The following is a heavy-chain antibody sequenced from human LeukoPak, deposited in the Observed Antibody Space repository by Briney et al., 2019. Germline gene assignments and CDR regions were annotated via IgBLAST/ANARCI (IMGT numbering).Heavy chain of an antibody. CDR3: TLYYYDSSGYDTEYFQH. Sequence: PSETLSLTCAVYGGSFSGYYWSWIRQPPGKGLEWIGEINHSGSTNYNPSLKSRVTISVDTSKNQFSLKLSSVTAADTAVYYCTLYYYDSSGYDTEYFQHWGQGTLVTVSS. CDR2: INHSGST. V-gene: IGHV4-34*01. D-gene: IGHD3-22*01. CDR1: GGSFSGYY. J-gene: IGHJ1*01.